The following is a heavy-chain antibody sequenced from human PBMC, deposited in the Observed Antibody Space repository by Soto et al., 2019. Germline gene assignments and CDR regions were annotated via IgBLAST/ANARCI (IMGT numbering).Heavy chain of an antibody. CDR3: AKVGHVRGYSGYGHFDY. D-gene: IGHD5-12*01. V-gene: IGHV3-23*01. CDR2: ISGSGGST. J-gene: IGHJ4*02. CDR1: GFTFSSYA. Sequence: EVQLLESGGGLVQPGGSLRLSCAASGFTFSSYAMSWVRQAPGKGLEWVSAISGSGGSTYYADSVKGRFTISRDNSKNTLYLQMNSLRAEDTAVYYCAKVGHVRGYSGYGHFDYWGQGTLVTVSS.